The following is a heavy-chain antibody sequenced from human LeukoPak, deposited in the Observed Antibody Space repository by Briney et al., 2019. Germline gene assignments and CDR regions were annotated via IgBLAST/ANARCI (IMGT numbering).Heavy chain of an antibody. J-gene: IGHJ2*01. CDR2: MSYEETYK. D-gene: IGHD4/OR15-4a*01. CDR1: GFSVRDYA. CDR3: VKDDYGVPGWYFDL. Sequence: TGGSLRLSCAASGFSVRDYAMHWVRQAPGKGLEWVAVMSYEETYKNYAEAVKGRFTISRDDSKNTLFLQMSSLRPEDTAVYYCVKDDYGVPGWYFDLWGRGTLVTVSS. V-gene: IGHV3-30*18.